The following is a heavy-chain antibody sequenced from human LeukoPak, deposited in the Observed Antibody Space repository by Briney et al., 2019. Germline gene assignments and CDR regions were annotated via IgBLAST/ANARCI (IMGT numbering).Heavy chain of an antibody. CDR3: ARTGSTVTTWVPIDY. D-gene: IGHD4-17*01. Sequence: SETLSLTCAVYGGSFSGYYWSWIRQPPGKGLEWIGYIYYSGSTNYNPSLKSRVTISVDTSKNQFSLKLSSVTAADTAVYYCARTGSTVTTWVPIDYWGQGTLVTVSS. V-gene: IGHV4-59*01. CDR1: GGSFSGYY. CDR2: IYYSGST. J-gene: IGHJ4*02.